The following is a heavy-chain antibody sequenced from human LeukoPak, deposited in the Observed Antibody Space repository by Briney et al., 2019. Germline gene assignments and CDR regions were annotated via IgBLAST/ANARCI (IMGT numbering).Heavy chain of an antibody. Sequence: SETLSLTCTVSDGSISSGDYYWSWIRQPPGKGLEWIGYIYYSGTTYYNPSLKSRVTISVDTSKNQFSLKLTSVTAADTAVYYCARHSRPGYGDYENAFDIWGQGTMVTVSS. J-gene: IGHJ3*02. CDR3: ARHSRPGYGDYENAFDI. CDR2: IYYSGTT. CDR1: DGSISSGDYY. V-gene: IGHV4-30-4*01. D-gene: IGHD5-12*01.